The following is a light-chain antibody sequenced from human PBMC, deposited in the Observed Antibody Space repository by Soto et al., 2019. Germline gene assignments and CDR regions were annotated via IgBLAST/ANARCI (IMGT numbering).Light chain of an antibody. CDR1: QSIRSN. J-gene: IGKJ1*01. Sequence: EIVLTQSPATLSLSPGGRATLSCRASQSIRSNLAWYQHKPGQAPRLLIYDASNRATGIPGRFSGSGSGTDFTLTISNLEPEDFAVYYCQQRDNWPWTFGQGAKVEIK. CDR3: QQRDNWPWT. V-gene: IGKV3-11*01. CDR2: DAS.